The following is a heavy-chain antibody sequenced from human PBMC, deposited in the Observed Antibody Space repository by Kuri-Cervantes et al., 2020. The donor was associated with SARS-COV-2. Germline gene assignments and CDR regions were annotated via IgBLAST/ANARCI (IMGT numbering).Heavy chain of an antibody. V-gene: IGHV4-61*08. Sequence: GSLRLSCTVSGGSISSGDYYWSWIRQPPGKGLEWIGYIYYSGSTNYNPSLKSRVTISVDTSKNQFSLKLSSVTAADTAVYYCARDSGGSYRDFDYWGQGTLVTVSS. CDR1: GGSISSGDYY. D-gene: IGHD1-26*01. J-gene: IGHJ4*02. CDR3: ARDSGGSYRDFDY. CDR2: IYYSGST.